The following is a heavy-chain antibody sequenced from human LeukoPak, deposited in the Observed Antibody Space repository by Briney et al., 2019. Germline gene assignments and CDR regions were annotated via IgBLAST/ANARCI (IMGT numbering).Heavy chain of an antibody. Sequence: ASVKVSCEASGYTFTSYGISWVRQAPGQGLEWMGWVSAYNGNTNYAQKLQGRVTMTTDTSTSTAYMELRSLRSDDTAVYYCARGYCSSTSCFVWGWFDPWGQGTLVTVSS. CDR2: VSAYNGNT. J-gene: IGHJ5*02. CDR1: GYTFTSYG. D-gene: IGHD2-2*01. V-gene: IGHV1-18*01. CDR3: ARGYCSSTSCFVWGWFDP.